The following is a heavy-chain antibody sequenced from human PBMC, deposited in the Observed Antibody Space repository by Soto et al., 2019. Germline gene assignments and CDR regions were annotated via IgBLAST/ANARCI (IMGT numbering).Heavy chain of an antibody. CDR3: ARAGYGDYYYYYYYGMDV. D-gene: IGHD4-17*01. CDR1: GYSFTSYW. J-gene: IGHJ6*02. CDR2: IYPGDSDT. Sequence: PGESLKISCKGSGYSFTSYWIGWVRQMPGKGLEWMGIIYPGDSDTRYSPSFQGQVTISADKSISTAYLQWSSLKASDTVMYYCARAGYGDYYYYYYYGMDVWGQGTTVTVSS. V-gene: IGHV5-51*01.